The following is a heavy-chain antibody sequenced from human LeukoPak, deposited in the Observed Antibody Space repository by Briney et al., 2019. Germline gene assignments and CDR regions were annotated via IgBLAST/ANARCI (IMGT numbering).Heavy chain of an antibody. Sequence: SETLSLTCTVSGGSISSSSYYWGWIRQPPGKGLEWIGSIYYSGSTYYNPSLKSRVTISVDTSKNQFSLKLSSVTAADTAVYYCARLLWFGQFYFDYWGQGTLVTVSS. CDR1: GGSISSSSYY. D-gene: IGHD3-10*01. J-gene: IGHJ4*02. V-gene: IGHV4-39*01. CDR2: IYYSGST. CDR3: ARLLWFGQFYFDY.